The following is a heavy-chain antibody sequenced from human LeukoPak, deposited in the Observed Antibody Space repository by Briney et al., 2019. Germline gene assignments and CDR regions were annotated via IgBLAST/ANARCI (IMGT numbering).Heavy chain of an antibody. V-gene: IGHV3-23*01. Sequence: GGSLRLSCAASGFTLSSYTMSWVRQAPRKGLEWVSAICGSGGSTYYADSVKGRFTISRDNSKNTLYLQMNSLGAEDTAVYYCAKDPLFRVVWYFDYWGQGTLVTVSS. CDR3: AKDPLFRVVWYFDY. D-gene: IGHD3-3*01. J-gene: IGHJ4*02. CDR2: ICGSGGST. CDR1: GFTLSSYT.